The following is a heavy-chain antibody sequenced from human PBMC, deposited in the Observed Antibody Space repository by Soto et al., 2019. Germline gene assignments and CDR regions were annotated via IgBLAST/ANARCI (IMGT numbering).Heavy chain of an antibody. V-gene: IGHV4-4*02. CDR1: GDSIISINW. CDR3: AGQGSISSTYAY. Sequence: SETLSLTCAISGDSIISINWWTWVRQPPGQGVDWIGELHQDGPTDHDPSLRGPVTISVDKTKSQLSLMLSSVTAADTAFYYCAGQGSISSTYAYWGQGTLVTAPQ. CDR2: LHQDGPT. D-gene: IGHD3-16*01. J-gene: IGHJ4*02.